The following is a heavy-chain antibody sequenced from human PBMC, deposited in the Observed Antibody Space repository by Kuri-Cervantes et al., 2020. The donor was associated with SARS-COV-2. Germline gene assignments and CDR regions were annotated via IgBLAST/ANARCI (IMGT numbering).Heavy chain of an antibody. D-gene: IGHD3-3*01. Sequence: GESLKISCAASGFTFSSYAMHWVRQAPGKRLEWVAVISYDGSNKYYADSVKGRFTISRDNSKNTLYLQMNSLRAEDTAVYYCARVRLKTFLNYMDVWGKGTTVTVSS. CDR2: ISYDGSNK. CDR1: GFTFSSYA. V-gene: IGHV3-30-3*01. J-gene: IGHJ6*03. CDR3: ARVRLKTFLNYMDV.